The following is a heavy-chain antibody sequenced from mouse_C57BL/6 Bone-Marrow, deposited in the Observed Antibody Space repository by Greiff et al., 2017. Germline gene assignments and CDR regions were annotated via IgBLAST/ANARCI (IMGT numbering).Heavy chain of an antibody. V-gene: IGHV1-19*01. CDR3: ARRRCYWYFDV. Sequence: EVQLQQPGPVLVKPGASVKMSCKASGYTFTDYYMNWVKQSHGKSLEWIGVINPYNGGTSYNQKFKGKATLTVDKSYSTAYMELNSLTSEDAAVDYCARRRCYWYFDVWGTGTTVTVSS. CDR2: INPYNGGT. J-gene: IGHJ1*03. CDR1: GYTFTDYY. D-gene: IGHD1-1*01.